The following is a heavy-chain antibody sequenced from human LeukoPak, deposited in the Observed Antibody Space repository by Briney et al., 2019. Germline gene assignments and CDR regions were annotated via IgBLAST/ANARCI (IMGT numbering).Heavy chain of an antibody. CDR1: GGSFSGYY. CDR3: ERRYSYLDY. CDR2: INHSGST. Sequence: PSETLSLTCAVYGGSFSGYYWSWIRQPPGKGLEWIGEINHSGSTNYNPSLKSRVTISVDTSKNQFSLKLSSVTAADTAVYYCERRYSYLDYWGQGTLVTVSS. V-gene: IGHV4-34*01. J-gene: IGHJ4*02. D-gene: IGHD5-18*01.